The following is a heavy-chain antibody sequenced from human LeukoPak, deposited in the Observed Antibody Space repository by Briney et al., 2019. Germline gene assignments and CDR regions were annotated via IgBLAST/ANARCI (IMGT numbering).Heavy chain of an antibody. V-gene: IGHV1-2*02. D-gene: IGHD3-22*01. J-gene: IGHJ4*02. CDR2: INPNSGGT. CDR3: ARVDSTGYYRGRGPIDY. CDR1: GYTFSGYY. Sequence: ASVKVSCKASGYTFSGYYIHWVRQAPGQGLEWMGWINPNSGGTNYAQRFQGRVTMTRDTSISTAYIDLSRLRPDDTAVYYCARVDSTGYYRGRGPIDYWGQGTLVTVSS.